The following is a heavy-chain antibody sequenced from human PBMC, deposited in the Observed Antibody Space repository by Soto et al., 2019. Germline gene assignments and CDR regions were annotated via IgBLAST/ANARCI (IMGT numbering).Heavy chain of an antibody. D-gene: IGHD3-10*01. V-gene: IGHV6-1*01. CDR2: TYYRSRFFS. CDR1: GDSVSSYSAA. J-gene: IGHJ5*02. CDR3: VRDRSRSSGWFDP. Sequence: SETLSLTCAISGDSVSSYSAAWNWIRQSPSGGLEWLGRTYYRSRFFSDYAESVKSRIIINPDTSKNQFSMHLKSVTPEDTAGHYCVRDRSRSSGWFDPWGQGTPLTVSS.